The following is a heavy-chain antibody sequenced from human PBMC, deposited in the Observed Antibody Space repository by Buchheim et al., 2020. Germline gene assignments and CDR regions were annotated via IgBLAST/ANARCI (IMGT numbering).Heavy chain of an antibody. V-gene: IGHV3-66*02. D-gene: IGHD6-19*01. Sequence: EVQLVESGGGLVQPGGSLRLSCAASGFTVSSNYMSWVRQAPGKGLEWVSVIYSGGSTYYADSVKGRFTISRDNSKNTLYLQMNSLRAEDTAVYYCARDFPYAAVADLQSINWGQGTL. CDR2: IYSGGST. CDR1: GFTVSSNY. J-gene: IGHJ4*02. CDR3: ARDFPYAAVADLQSIN.